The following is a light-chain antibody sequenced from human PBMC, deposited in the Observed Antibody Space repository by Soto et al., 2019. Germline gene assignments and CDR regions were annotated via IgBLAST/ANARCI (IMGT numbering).Light chain of an antibody. V-gene: IGLV2-14*01. CDR2: EVS. Sequence: QSALTQPASVSGSPGQTVTISCTGTSSDVGGHNYVSWYQQHPRKAPKLIINEVSHRPSGVSNRFSGSKSGNTASLTISGLQAEDEADFYCSSHSSSSDHVVFGGGTKLTVL. CDR1: SSDVGGHNY. J-gene: IGLJ3*02. CDR3: SSHSSSSDHVV.